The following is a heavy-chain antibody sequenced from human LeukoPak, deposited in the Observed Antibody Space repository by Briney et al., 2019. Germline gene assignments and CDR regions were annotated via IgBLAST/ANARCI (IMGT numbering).Heavy chain of an antibody. J-gene: IGHJ4*02. V-gene: IGHV1-2*02. CDR2: INPSSGDT. Sequence: APXXXXEWMGWINPSSGDTNYAQKFQGRVTMTRDTSISTAYMELSRLRSDDTAVYYCAKNPYEYYFDYWGQGTLVTVSS. CDR3: AKNPYEYYFDY. D-gene: IGHD5-12*01.